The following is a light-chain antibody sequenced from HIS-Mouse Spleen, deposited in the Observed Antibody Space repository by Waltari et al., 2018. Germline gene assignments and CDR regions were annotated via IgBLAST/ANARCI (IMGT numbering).Light chain of an antibody. V-gene: IGLV3-27*01. J-gene: IGLJ2*01. Sequence: SYELTQPSSVSVSPGQTARITCSGDVLAKKYARWFQQKPGQAPVLVIYKDSERPSGIPARFSGSSSGTTVTLTISGAQVEDEADYYCYSAADNSGVFGGGTKLTVL. CDR3: YSAADNSGV. CDR2: KDS. CDR1: VLAKKY.